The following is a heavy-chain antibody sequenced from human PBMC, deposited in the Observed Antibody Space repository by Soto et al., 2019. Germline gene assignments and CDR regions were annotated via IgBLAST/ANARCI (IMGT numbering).Heavy chain of an antibody. D-gene: IGHD1-26*01. CDR2: IIPIFGTA. CDR1: GGTKNSYA. CDR3: ARDADSGSYSALFDP. V-gene: IGHV1-69*13. Sequence: SVKPCSEDPGGTKNSYARRSLQQAQEQRLEWMGGIIPIFGTANYAQKFQGRVTITVDESTSTAYMELSSLRSEDTAVYYCARDADSGSYSALFDPLGQGTLVTVSS. J-gene: IGHJ5*02.